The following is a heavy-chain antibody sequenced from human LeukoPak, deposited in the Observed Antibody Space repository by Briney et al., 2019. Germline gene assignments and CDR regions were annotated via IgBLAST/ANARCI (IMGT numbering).Heavy chain of an antibody. V-gene: IGHV3-30*04. J-gene: IGHJ4*02. D-gene: IGHD1-26*01. CDR1: GFTFRTSA. Sequence: GGSLRLSCAASGFTFRTSAMYWVRQAPGKGLEWVAVISYDENNDYYANSVKGRFTISRDNSKDTVDLQMNSLRLEDTAVYYCAKAREWELLAPFDYWGQGTLVTVSS. CDR2: ISYDENND. CDR3: AKAREWELLAPFDY.